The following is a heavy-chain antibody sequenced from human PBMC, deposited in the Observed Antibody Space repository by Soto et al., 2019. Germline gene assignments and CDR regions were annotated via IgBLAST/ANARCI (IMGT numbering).Heavy chain of an antibody. Sequence: GGSLRLSCAASGFSFVNYAMNWVRQAPGKGLEWVSGLSGSGTSTYYADSVKGRFTISRDNSRDTLFLQMDSLTADDTAVYYCAKATTNGGWFNPFDSWGQGALVTVSS. CDR3: AKATTNGGWFNPFDS. V-gene: IGHV3-23*01. CDR1: GFSFVNYA. J-gene: IGHJ4*02. CDR2: LSGSGTST. D-gene: IGHD6-19*01.